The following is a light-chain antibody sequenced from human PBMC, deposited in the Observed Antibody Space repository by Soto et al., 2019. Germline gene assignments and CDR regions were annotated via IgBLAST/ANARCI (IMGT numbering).Light chain of an antibody. CDR2: GNS. J-gene: IGLJ1*01. V-gene: IGLV1-40*01. Sequence: QSVLTQPPSVSGAPGQRVTISCTGSSSNIGAGYDVHWYQQLPGTAPKLLIYGNSNRPSGVPDRFSGSKSGTSASLAITGLQAEDEADYYGQSYRVFGTGTKLTVL. CDR1: SSNIGAGYD. CDR3: QSYRV.